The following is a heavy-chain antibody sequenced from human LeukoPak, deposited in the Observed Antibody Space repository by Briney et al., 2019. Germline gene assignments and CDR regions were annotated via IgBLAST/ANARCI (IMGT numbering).Heavy chain of an antibody. CDR3: ARDRPYYYGSGSYYSYYYYGMDV. D-gene: IGHD3-10*01. Sequence: GASVKVSCKASGYTFTSYGISWVRQAPGQGLEWMGWISAYNGNTNYAQKLQGRVTMTTDTSTSTAYMELRSLRSDDTAVYYCARDRPYYYGSGSYYSYYYYGMDVWGQGTTVTVSS. V-gene: IGHV1-18*01. CDR2: ISAYNGNT. CDR1: GYTFTSYG. J-gene: IGHJ6*02.